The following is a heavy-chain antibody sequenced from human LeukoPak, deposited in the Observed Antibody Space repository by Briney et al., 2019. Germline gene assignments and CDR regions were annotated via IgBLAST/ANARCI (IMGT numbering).Heavy chain of an antibody. D-gene: IGHD6-6*01. CDR1: GFTFSGSA. J-gene: IGHJ4*02. CDR2: IRSRANSYAT. CDR3: TFRLSSSSEH. Sequence: GGSLRLSCAASGFTFSGSAMHWVRQASGKGLEWVGRIRSRANSYATAYAAPVKGRFTISRDDSKNTAYLQMNSLKTEDTAVYYCTFRLSSSSEHWGQGTLVTVSS. V-gene: IGHV3-73*01.